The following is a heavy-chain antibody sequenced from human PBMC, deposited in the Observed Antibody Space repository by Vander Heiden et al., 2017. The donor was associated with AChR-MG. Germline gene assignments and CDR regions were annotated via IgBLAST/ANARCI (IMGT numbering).Heavy chain of an antibody. D-gene: IGHD3-10*01. CDR3: ARKTYGSGSYYPD. CDR1: GVTFSNYA. CDR2: IIPIFGTA. J-gene: IGHJ4*02. V-gene: IGHV1-69*01. Sequence: QVQLVQSGAAVKKPGTSVKVSCKASGVTFSNYAISWVRQAPGQGLEWMGGIIPIFGTANYAQKFQGRVTITADESTSTAYMELSSLRSEDTAVYYCARKTYGSGSYYPDWGQGTLVTVSS.